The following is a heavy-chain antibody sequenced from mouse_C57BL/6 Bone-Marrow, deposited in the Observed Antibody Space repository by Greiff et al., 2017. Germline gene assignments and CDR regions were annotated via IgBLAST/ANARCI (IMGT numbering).Heavy chain of an antibody. CDR3: ARWATTVQDYYAMDY. V-gene: IGHV1-76*01. CDR2: IYPGSGNT. Sequence: VQLQESGAELVRPGASVKLSCKASGYTFTDYYINWVKQRPGQGLEWIARIYPGSGNTYYNEKFKGKATLTAEKSSSTAYMQLSSLTSEDSAVYFCARWATTVQDYYAMDYWGQGTSVTVSS. J-gene: IGHJ4*01. CDR1: GYTFTDYY. D-gene: IGHD1-1*01.